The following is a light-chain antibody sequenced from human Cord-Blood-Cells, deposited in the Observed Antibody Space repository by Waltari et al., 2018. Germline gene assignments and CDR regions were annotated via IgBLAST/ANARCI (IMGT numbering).Light chain of an antibody. V-gene: IGKV1-39*01. CDR1: QSISSY. CDR3: QQSYSTPPYT. Sequence: DIQMTQSPSSLSASVGDRVTITCRASQSISSYLNWYQQKQGKTPKLLIYDASSLQSGVPSRFSGSGSGTDFTLTISSLQPEDFATYYCQQSYSTPPYTFGQGTKLEIK. J-gene: IGKJ2*01. CDR2: DAS.